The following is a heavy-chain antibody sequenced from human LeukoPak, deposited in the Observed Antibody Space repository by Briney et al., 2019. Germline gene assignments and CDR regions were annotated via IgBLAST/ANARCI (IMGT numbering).Heavy chain of an antibody. V-gene: IGHV3-49*03. CDR2: IRTKVHAETT. D-gene: IGHD2-15*01. J-gene: IGHJ4*02. CDR3: TRGSGGSPH. Sequence: PGGSLRLSCAASGFTFGDNVINWFRQAPGKGLEWVAFIRTKVHAETTEYAASVKGRFIISRDDSKSIAYLQMNSLKTEDTAVYYCTRGSGGSPHWGQGTLVTVSS. CDR1: GFTFGDNV.